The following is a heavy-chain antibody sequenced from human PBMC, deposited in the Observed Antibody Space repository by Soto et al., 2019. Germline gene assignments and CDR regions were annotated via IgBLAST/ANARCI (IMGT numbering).Heavy chain of an antibody. Sequence: GGSLRLSCVASGFTFKNYAMNWVRQAPGRGLEWVSAISGSGGSTYYADSVKGRFTLSRDNSKNTLYLQMDSLRAEDTAVYYCAKDLRAYTGYHLFGYWGQGILVTVSS. CDR2: ISGSGGST. J-gene: IGHJ4*02. D-gene: IGHD5-12*01. CDR3: AKDLRAYTGYHLFGY. V-gene: IGHV3-23*01. CDR1: GFTFKNYA.